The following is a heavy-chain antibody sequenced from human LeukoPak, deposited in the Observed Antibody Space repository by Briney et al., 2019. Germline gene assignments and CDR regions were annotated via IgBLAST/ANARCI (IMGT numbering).Heavy chain of an antibody. D-gene: IGHD2-2*01. CDR1: GGSFSGYY. CDR2: INHSGST. V-gene: IGHV4-34*01. J-gene: IGHJ4*02. CDR3: ARAVVVGGYFTY. Sequence: PSETLSLTCAVYGGSFSGYYWSWIRQPPGKGLEWIGEINHSGSTNYNPSLKSRVTISVDTSKNQFSLKLSSVTAADTAVYYCARAVVVGGYFTYWGQGTLVTVSS.